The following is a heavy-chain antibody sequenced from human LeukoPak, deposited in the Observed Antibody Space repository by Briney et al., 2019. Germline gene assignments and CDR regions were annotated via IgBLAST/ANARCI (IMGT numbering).Heavy chain of an antibody. CDR1: GFAFTDYA. CDR2: ITDSGGAT. V-gene: IGHV3-23*01. Sequence: GGSLRLPCAASGFAFTDYAISWVRQAPGKGLEWVSAITDSGGATYYADSVKGRFTISRDNSKSTLYLQMNSLRGDDTAIYYCAKAYTRSWYAAFDIWGQGTMVTISS. J-gene: IGHJ3*02. D-gene: IGHD6-13*01. CDR3: AKAYTRSWYAAFDI.